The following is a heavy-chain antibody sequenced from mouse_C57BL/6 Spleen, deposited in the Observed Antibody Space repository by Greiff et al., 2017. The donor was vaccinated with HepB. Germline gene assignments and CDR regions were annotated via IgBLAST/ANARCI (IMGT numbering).Heavy chain of an antibody. D-gene: IGHD2-1*01. CDR1: GYTFTSYT. V-gene: IGHV1-4*01. J-gene: IGHJ2*01. Sequence: VKLMESGAELARPGASVKMSCKASGYTFTSYTMHWVKQRPGQGLEWIGYINPSSGYTKYNQKFKDKATLTADKSSSTAYMQLSSLTSEDSAVYYCARGGNYDYFDYWGQGTTLTVSS. CDR2: INPSSGYT. CDR3: ARGGNYDYFDY.